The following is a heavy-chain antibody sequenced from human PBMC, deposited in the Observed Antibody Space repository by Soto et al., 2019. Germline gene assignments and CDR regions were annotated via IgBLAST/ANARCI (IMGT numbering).Heavy chain of an antibody. CDR1: GFTFSGSA. J-gene: IGHJ6*02. V-gene: IGHV3-73*01. Sequence: WSLRLFCAASGFTFSGSAMHWVRRASGKGLEWVGRIRSKANSYATAYAASVKGRFTISRDDSKNTAYLQMNSLKTEDTAVYYCTRHRRIWFGELTYYYGMDVWGQGT. D-gene: IGHD3-10*01. CDR3: TRHRRIWFGELTYYYGMDV. CDR2: IRSKANSYAT.